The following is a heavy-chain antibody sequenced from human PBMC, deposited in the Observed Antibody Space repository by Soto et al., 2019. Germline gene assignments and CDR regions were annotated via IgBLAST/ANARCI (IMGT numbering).Heavy chain of an antibody. CDR1: GFTFSSYA. J-gene: IGHJ2*01. V-gene: IGHV3-30-3*01. CDR3: AREYYYDSSGHIYWYFDL. CDR2: ISYDGSNK. Sequence: QVQLVESGGGVVQPGRSLRLSCAASGFTFSSYAMHWVRQAPGKGLEWVAVISYDGSNKYYADSVKGRFTISRDNSKNTLYLQMNGLRAEDTAVYYCAREYYYDSSGHIYWYFDLWGRGTLVTVSS. D-gene: IGHD3-22*01.